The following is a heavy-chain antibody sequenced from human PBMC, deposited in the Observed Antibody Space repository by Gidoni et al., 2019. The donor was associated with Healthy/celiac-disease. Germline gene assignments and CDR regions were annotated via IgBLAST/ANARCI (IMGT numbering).Heavy chain of an antibody. Sequence: QVQLVPSGAEVKKPGSSVQVSCKASGGTFSRYAISWVRQAPGQGLEWMGGISPILGTANYAQKFQGRVTITADKSTSTAYMELSSLRSEDTAVYYCARGQSGYSGYDWIDYWGQGTLVTVSS. V-gene: IGHV1-69*06. CDR1: GGTFSRYA. CDR2: ISPILGTA. D-gene: IGHD5-12*01. J-gene: IGHJ4*02. CDR3: ARGQSGYSGYDWIDY.